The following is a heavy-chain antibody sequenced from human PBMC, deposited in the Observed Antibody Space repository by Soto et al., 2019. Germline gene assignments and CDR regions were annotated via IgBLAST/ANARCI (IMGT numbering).Heavy chain of an antibody. V-gene: IGHV4-59*08. CDR3: ARHATGIAVAGPYYYYGMDV. Sequence: SETLSLTCTVSGDSISSYYWSWIRQPPGKGLEWIGYIYYSGSTNYNPSLKSRVTISVDTPKNQFSLKLSSVTAADTAVYYCARHATGIAVAGPYYYYGMDVWGQGTTVTVSS. D-gene: IGHD6-19*01. CDR2: IYYSGST. CDR1: GDSISSYY. J-gene: IGHJ6*02.